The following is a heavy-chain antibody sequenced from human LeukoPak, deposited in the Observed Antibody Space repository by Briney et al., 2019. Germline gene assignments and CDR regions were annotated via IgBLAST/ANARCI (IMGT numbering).Heavy chain of an antibody. J-gene: IGHJ5*02. Sequence: GGFLRLSCAASGFTFSSYSMNWVRQAPGKGLEWVSSISSNSSYIYYADSVKGRFTISRDNAKNSLYLQMNSLRAEDTAVYYCARDLRGSSWSNWFDPWGQGTLVTVSS. CDR1: GFTFSSYS. CDR3: ARDLRGSSWSNWFDP. V-gene: IGHV3-21*01. D-gene: IGHD6-13*01. CDR2: ISSNSSYI.